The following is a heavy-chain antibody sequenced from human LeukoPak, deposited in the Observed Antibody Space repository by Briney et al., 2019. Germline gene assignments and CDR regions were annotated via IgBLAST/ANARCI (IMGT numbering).Heavy chain of an antibody. V-gene: IGHV1-18*01. CDR3: ARDIIAVAGPDY. CDR1: GYSFTSYG. CDR2: ISGYNGHT. J-gene: IGHJ4*02. Sequence: AASVKVSCKASGYSFTSYGISWVRQAPGQGLEWMGWISGYNGHTYYAQNLQGRVTMTTDTSTSTAYMELRSLRSDDTAVYYCARDIIAVAGPDYWGQGTLVTVSS. D-gene: IGHD6-19*01.